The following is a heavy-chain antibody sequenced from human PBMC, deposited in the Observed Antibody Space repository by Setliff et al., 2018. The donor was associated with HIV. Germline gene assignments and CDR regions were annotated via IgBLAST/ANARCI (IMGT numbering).Heavy chain of an antibody. CDR3: ATLPQGYDYFDY. Sequence: SETLSLTCGVSGASISNHYWSWVRQSPGKGLEWIGYIYYTGSTNYNPPLKSRIAILLDTSKNQFSLKLNSVTAADTAVYYCATLPQGYDYFDYWGHGTLVTVSS. D-gene: IGHD3-3*01. J-gene: IGHJ4*01. CDR1: GASISNHY. CDR2: IYYTGST. V-gene: IGHV4-59*11.